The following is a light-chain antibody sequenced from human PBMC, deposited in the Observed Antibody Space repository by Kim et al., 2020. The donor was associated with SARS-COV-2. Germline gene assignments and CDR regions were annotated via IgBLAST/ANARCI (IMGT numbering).Light chain of an antibody. J-gene: IGLJ2*01. CDR3: SAYAGTNNVVI. CDR1: SSDIGAYNY. V-gene: IGLV2-8*01. CDR2: EVS. Sequence: QSVTISCAGTSSDIGAYNYVSWYQQYPGKAPKLMIYEVSERPSGVPGRFSGSKSGNTASLTVSVLQADDEADYFCSAYAGTNNVVIFGGGTQLTVL.